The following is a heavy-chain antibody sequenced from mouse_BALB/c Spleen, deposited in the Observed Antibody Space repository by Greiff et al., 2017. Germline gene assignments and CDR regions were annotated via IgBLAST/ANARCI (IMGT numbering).Heavy chain of an antibody. Sequence: EVQLVESGGGLVKPGGSLKLSCAASGFTFSSYAMSWVRQSPEKRLEWVAEISSGGSYTYYPDTVTGRFTISRDNAKNTLYLEMSSLKSEDTAMYYCARDGNYVGAMDYWGQGTSVTVSS. D-gene: IGHD2-1*01. CDR1: GFTFSSYA. CDR2: ISSGGSYT. V-gene: IGHV5-9-4*01. J-gene: IGHJ4*01. CDR3: ARDGNYVGAMDY.